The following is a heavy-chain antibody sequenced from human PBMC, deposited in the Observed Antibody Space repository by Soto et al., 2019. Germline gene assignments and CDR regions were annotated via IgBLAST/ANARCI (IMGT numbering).Heavy chain of an antibody. D-gene: IGHD6-13*01. CDR1: GGSVSSGSYY. Sequence: LSLTCTVSGGSVSSGSYYWSWIRQPPGKGLEWIGYVSYSGSTNYNPSLKSRVTISVDKSKNQFSLKLSSVTAADTAVYYCARTTKIAAAGTIGNWFDPWGQGTLVTVSS. CDR2: VSYSGST. V-gene: IGHV4-61*01. J-gene: IGHJ5*02. CDR3: ARTTKIAAAGTIGNWFDP.